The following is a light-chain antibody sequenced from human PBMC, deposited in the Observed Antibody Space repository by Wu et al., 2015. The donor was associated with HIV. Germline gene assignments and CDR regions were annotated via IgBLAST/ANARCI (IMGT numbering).Light chain of an antibody. V-gene: IGKV3-20*01. CDR2: QAS. CDR3: QQYSSSPIT. CDR1: QTVGDNY. Sequence: ENVLTQSPGTLPVSPGEGVTLSCKASQTVGDNYLAWYQQKPGQPPRVLISQASTRAADIPDRFSGSGSGTDFTLVIDRLQPEDFAVYFCQQYSSSPITFGPGTQLEIK. J-gene: IGKJ5*01.